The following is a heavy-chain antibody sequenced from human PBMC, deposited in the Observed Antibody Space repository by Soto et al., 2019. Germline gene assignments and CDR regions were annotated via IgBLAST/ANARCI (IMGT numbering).Heavy chain of an antibody. V-gene: IGHV4-31*03. CDR3: ARKYCSGGSCYSSGYFQH. J-gene: IGHJ1*01. CDR2: IYYSGST. D-gene: IGHD2-15*01. CDR1: GGSISSGGYY. Sequence: PSETLSLTCTVSGGSISSGGYYWSWIRQHPGKGLEWIGYIYYSGSTYYNPSLKSRVTISVDTSKNQFSLKLSSVTAADTAVYYCARKYCSGGSCYSSGYFQHWGQGTLVTVSS.